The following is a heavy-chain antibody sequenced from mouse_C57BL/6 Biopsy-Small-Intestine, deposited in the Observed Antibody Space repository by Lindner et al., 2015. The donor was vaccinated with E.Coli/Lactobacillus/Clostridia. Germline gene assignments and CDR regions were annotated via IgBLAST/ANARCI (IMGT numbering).Heavy chain of an antibody. D-gene: IGHD1-1*01. CDR1: GYTFTSFA. CDR2: IYLRSGNT. V-gene: IGHV1-81*01. CDR3: APSTVVSAMDY. J-gene: IGHJ4*01. Sequence: VQLQESGAELARPGASVKLSCKASGYTFTSFAINWVKQRTGQGLEWIGEIYLRSGNTFYNERFKGKATLTADKSSSTAFMELRSLTSEDSAVYFCAPSTVVSAMDYWGQGTSVTVSS.